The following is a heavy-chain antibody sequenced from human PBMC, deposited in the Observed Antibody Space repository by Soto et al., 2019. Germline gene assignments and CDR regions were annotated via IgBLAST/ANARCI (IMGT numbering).Heavy chain of an antibody. J-gene: IGHJ6*02. CDR1: GYSFTSYW. D-gene: IGHD1-26*01. CDR2: IDPSDSYT. Sequence: GESLKISCKGSGYSFTSYWISWVRQMPGKGLEWMGRIDPSDSYTNYSPSFQGHVTISADKSISTAYLQWSSLKASDTAMYYCASHQYTFNYYTNYYYYYGMDVWGQGTTVTVSS. V-gene: IGHV5-10-1*01. CDR3: ASHQYTFNYYTNYYYYYGMDV.